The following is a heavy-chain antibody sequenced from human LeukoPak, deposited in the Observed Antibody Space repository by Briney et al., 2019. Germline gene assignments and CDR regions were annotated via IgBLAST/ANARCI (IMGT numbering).Heavy chain of an antibody. CDR1: GFSLGTTGVG. CDR3: ARARHIGGQTLNNYYYYAVVV. D-gene: IGHD2-21*01. CDR2: IYCNDDK. Sequence: SGPTLFNPTQPLTLTCTVSGFSLGTTGVGVGWIRQPLVKALEWLALIYCNDDKRYRPSLKTRLTITKDTSKNQVVFTMTTMDHADIATYYCARARHIGGQTLNNYYYYAVVVWGEGTSVTV. V-gene: IGHV2-5*01. J-gene: IGHJ6*02.